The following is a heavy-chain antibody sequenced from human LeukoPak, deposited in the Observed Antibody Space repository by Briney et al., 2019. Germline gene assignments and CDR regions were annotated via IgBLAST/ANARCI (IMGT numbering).Heavy chain of an antibody. CDR2: ISNSGDTI. CDR1: GFTFNTYE. CDR3: ARSSGWYHRGPDYYYYYMDV. J-gene: IGHJ6*03. Sequence: PGGCLRLSCAASGFTFNTYELNWVRQAPRKGLEWLAHISNSGDTIHYATSVEYRFTISRDNAKNSVYLQMNSLRVEDTAIYYCARSSGWYHRGPDYYYYYMDVWGKGTTVTVS. V-gene: IGHV3-48*03. D-gene: IGHD6-19*01.